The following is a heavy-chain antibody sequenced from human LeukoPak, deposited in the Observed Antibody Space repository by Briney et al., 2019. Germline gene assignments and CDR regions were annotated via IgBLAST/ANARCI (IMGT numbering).Heavy chain of an antibody. CDR3: AKQGRDHCSGGSCYLFDY. CDR2: ISFDGGDK. D-gene: IGHD2-15*01. V-gene: IGHV3-30*18. Sequence: GSLRLSCVASGFTFSNHGMHWVRQAPGKGLQWVALISFDGGDKYYADSVKGRFTISRDNSKDTLFLQMNSLRPEDTAVYYCAKQGRDHCSGGSCYLFDYWGQGTLVTVSS. CDR1: GFTFSNHG. J-gene: IGHJ4*02.